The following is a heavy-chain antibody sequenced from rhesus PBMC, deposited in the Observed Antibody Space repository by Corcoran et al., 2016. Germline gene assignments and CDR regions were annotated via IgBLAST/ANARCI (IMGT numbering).Heavy chain of an antibody. CDR2: IYGSGGGT. D-gene: IGHD3-16*01. Sequence: QVQLQESGPGLVKPSETLSLTCAVSGGSISDDYYWSWIRQPPGKGLEWIGYIYGSGGGTNYNPSLKNRVTISIDTSKNQFSLKLSSVTAADTAVYYCARGSGSYYNAEYFDFWGLGALVTVSS. CDR1: GGSISDDYY. CDR3: ARGSGSYYNAEYFDF. V-gene: IGHV4-106*01. J-gene: IGHJ1*01.